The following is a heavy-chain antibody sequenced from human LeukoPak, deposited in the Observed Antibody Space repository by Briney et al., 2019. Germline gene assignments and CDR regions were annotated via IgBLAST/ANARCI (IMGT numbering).Heavy chain of an antibody. CDR1: VCIFSSYA. CDR3: ARHTRHDNDSSGDAYDM. V-gene: IGHV1-69*05. Sequence: SVKVSRKASVCIFSSYAISWVRQAPAHRLEWMGGISPMFGTVNYAQKLQSRVTITTDESTSTAYMELSSLRAEDTAVYYCARHTRHDNDSSGDAYDMGGERTTVTVP. J-gene: IGHJ3*02. D-gene: IGHD3-22*01. CDR2: ISPMFGTV.